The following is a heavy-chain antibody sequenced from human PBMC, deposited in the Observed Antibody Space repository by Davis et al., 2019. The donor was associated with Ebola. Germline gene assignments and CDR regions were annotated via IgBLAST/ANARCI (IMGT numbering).Heavy chain of an antibody. CDR2: ISAYKGNT. J-gene: IGHJ4*02. CDR3: AREGSTGPHYYDSSGYSY. V-gene: IGHV1-18*01. D-gene: IGHD3-22*01. Sequence: ASVKVSCKASGYTFTSYGISWVRQAPGQGLKWMGWISAYKGNTNYAQKFQGRVTMTTDTSTSTAYMELRSLRSDDTAVYYCAREGSTGPHYYDSSGYSYWGQGTLVTVSS. CDR1: GYTFTSYG.